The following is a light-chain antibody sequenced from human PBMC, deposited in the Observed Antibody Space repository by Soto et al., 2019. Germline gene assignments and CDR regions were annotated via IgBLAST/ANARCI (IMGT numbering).Light chain of an antibody. V-gene: IGKV3-15*01. CDR3: QQCNLCPST. Sequence: EIVMTQSPATLSVSPGERATLSCRASQSVSGNLAWFQQKPGQAPRLLIYGASTRATGIPARFSGSGSGTEFTLTIRSLQSEDFAVYYYQQCNLCPSTFGQGTKVEI. CDR1: QSVSGN. J-gene: IGKJ1*01. CDR2: GAS.